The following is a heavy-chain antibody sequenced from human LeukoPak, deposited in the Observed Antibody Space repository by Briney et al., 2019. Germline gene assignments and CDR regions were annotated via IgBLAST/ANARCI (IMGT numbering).Heavy chain of an antibody. V-gene: IGHV3-23*01. CDR3: AKIHTKGGFDI. Sequence: GGSLRLSCAASGFTFSSYGMSWVRQAPGKGLEWVSAISGSGGSTYYADSVKGRFTISRDNSKNTLYLQMSSLRAEDTAVYYCAKIHTKGGFDIWGQGTMVTVSS. CDR1: GFTFSSYG. CDR2: ISGSGGST. J-gene: IGHJ3*02. D-gene: IGHD2-8*01.